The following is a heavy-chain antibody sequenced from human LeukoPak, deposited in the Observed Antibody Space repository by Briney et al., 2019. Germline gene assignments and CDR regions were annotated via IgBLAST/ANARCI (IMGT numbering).Heavy chain of an antibody. Sequence: GGSLRLSCAASGFTFSGYWMHWVRQAPGKGLEWVSGISWNSGSIGYADSVKGRFTISRDNAKNSLYLQMNSLRAEDTALYYCAKSGAGSDAFDIWGQGTMVTVSS. CDR2: ISWNSGSI. V-gene: IGHV3-9*01. CDR3: AKSGAGSDAFDI. CDR1: GFTFSGYW. J-gene: IGHJ3*02. D-gene: IGHD1-26*01.